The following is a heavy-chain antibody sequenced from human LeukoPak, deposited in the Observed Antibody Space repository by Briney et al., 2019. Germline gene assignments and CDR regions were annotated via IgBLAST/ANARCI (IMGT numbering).Heavy chain of an antibody. D-gene: IGHD3-9*01. CDR2: IYYSGST. V-gene: IGHV4-61*08. CDR3: ARGGRLVTHRLVPLDY. J-gene: IGHJ4*02. Sequence: SQTLSLTCTVSGGSISSGDYYWSWIRQPPGKGLEWIGYIYYSGSTNYNPSLKSRVTISVDTSKNQFSLKLSSVTAADTAVYYRARGGRLVTHRLVPLDYWGQGTLVTVSS. CDR1: GGSISSGDYY.